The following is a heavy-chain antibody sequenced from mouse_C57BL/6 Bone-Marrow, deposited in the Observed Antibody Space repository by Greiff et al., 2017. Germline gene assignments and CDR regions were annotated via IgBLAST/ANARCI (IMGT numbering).Heavy chain of an antibody. CDR2: IHPNSGST. J-gene: IGHJ1*03. Sequence: QVQLQQPGAELVKPGASVKLSCKASGYTFTSYWMHWVKQRPGQGLGWIGMIHPNSGSTNYNEKFKSKATLTVDKSSSTAYMQLSSLTSEDSAVYYCARERVTAVWYFDVWGTGTTVTVSS. V-gene: IGHV1-64*01. D-gene: IGHD2-2*01. CDR3: ARERVTAVWYFDV. CDR1: GYTFTSYW.